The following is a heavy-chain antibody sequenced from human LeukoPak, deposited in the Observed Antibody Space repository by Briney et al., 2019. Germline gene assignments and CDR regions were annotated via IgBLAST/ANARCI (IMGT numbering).Heavy chain of an antibody. CDR2: INHSGST. CDR1: GGSFSGYY. Sequence: TSETLSLTCAVYGGSFSGYYWSWIRQPPGKGLEWIGEINHSGSTNYNPSLNGRVTMSLDKSSNKLYLHLTSVTAADTATYFCSRESGPFCPFGYWGQGTLVIVSS. CDR3: SRESGPFCPFGY. V-gene: IGHV4-34*10. D-gene: IGHD1-26*01. J-gene: IGHJ4*02.